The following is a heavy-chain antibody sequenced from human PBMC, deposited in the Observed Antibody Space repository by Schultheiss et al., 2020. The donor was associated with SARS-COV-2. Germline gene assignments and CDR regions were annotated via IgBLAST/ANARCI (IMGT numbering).Heavy chain of an antibody. D-gene: IGHD2-2*01. V-gene: IGHV4-4*07. J-gene: IGHJ6*03. CDR2: IYTSGST. CDR1: GGSISSYY. Sequence: SETLSLTCTVSGGSISSYYWSWIRQPAGKGLEWIGRIYTSGSTNYNPSLKSRVTMSVDTSKNQFSLKLSSVTAADTAVYYCARLPSGVVVPAADPYYYYMDVWGKGTTVTVSS. CDR3: ARLPSGVVVPAADPYYYYMDV.